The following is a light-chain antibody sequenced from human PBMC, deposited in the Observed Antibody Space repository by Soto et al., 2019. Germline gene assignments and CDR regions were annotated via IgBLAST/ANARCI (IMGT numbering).Light chain of an antibody. J-gene: IGKJ1*01. Sequence: TSHSLATVSAYVANTDTITCRASQSISVSLAWYQQKPGKAPNLLIYDASTLQGGVPSRFSGSGSGTEFTLTVTSLQPEDFATYFCQQDDKYSTFGHGTKVDIK. CDR1: QSISVS. CDR2: DAS. CDR3: QQDDKYST. V-gene: IGKV1-5*01.